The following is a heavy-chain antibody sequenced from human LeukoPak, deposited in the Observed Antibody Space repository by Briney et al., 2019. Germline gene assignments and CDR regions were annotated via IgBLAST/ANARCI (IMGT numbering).Heavy chain of an antibody. CDR1: GDSVSSNSAV. CDR3: ARGAPFDS. CDR2: TYYRSRWFN. J-gene: IGHJ4*02. Sequence: SQTLSLTCAISGDSVSSNSAVWSWIRQSPSRGLEWLGRTYYRSRWFNNYAVSVKSRITINPDTSKNQFSLQLNSLIPEDTAEYYCARGAPFDSWGQGILVIVSS. V-gene: IGHV6-1*01.